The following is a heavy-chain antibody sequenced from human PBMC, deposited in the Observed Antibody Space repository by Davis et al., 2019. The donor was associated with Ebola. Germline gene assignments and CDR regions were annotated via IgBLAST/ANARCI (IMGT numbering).Heavy chain of an antibody. D-gene: IGHD3-16*01. J-gene: IGHJ6*04. CDR2: INWNGGST. CDR1: GFTFDDYA. CDR3: ARDGFRNGGSYYYGMDV. Sequence: GESLKISCAASGFTFDDYAMTWVRQAPGKGLEWVSGINWNGGSTGYADSVKGRFTISRDNAKNSLYLQMNSLRAEDTAVYYCARDGFRNGGSYYYGMDVWGKGTTVTVSS. V-gene: IGHV3-20*04.